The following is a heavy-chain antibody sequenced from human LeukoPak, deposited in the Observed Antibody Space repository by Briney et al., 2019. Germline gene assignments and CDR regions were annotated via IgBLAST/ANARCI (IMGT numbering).Heavy chain of an antibody. CDR1: GFTVSFYA. V-gene: IGHV3-23*01. CDR3: TTDGWAPYYYDSSGSIFPPLYSDY. Sequence: GGSLRLSCAVSGFTVSFYAMSWVRQAPGKGLEWVSVIRGSGGSTYYADSVKGRFTISRDNSKNTLYLQMNSLKTEDTAVYYCTTDGWAPYYYDSSGSIFPPLYSDYWGQGTLVTVSS. J-gene: IGHJ4*02. D-gene: IGHD3-22*01. CDR2: IRGSGGST.